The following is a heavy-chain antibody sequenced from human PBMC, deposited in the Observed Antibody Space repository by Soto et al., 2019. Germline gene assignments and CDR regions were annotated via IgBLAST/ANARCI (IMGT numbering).Heavy chain of an antibody. D-gene: IGHD3-3*01. CDR3: ARDPGWSAARPENY. Sequence: GGSLRLSCAASGFTFSSYSMNWVRQAPGKGLEWVSSISSSSSYIYYADSVKGRFTISRDNAKNSLYLQMNSLRAEDTAVYYCARDPGWSAARPENYWGQGTLVTVSS. J-gene: IGHJ4*02. V-gene: IGHV3-21*01. CDR1: GFTFSSYS. CDR2: ISSSSSYI.